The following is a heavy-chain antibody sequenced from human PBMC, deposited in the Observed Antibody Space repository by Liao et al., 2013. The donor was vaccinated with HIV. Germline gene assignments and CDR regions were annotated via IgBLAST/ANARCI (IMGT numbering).Heavy chain of an antibody. CDR1: GDSISGGDYY. Sequence: QVQLQESGPGLVKPSQTLSLTCTVTGDSISGGDYYWSWIRQPPGKGLEWIGYIYYSGTTYYNPSLKSRVTISVDTSKNQFSLKLSSVTAADTAVYYCARGYDYGVLNWFDPWGQGTLVTVSS. V-gene: IGHV4-30-4*08. D-gene: IGHD4-17*01. CDR2: IYYSGTT. J-gene: IGHJ5*02. CDR3: ARGYDYGVLNWFDP.